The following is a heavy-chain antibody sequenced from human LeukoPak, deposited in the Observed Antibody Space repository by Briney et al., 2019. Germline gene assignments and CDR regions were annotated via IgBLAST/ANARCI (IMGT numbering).Heavy chain of an antibody. CDR2: ISAYNGNT. D-gene: IGHD6-19*01. CDR1: GFTFTGYY. CDR3: ARRTRSGWEDGY. J-gene: IGHJ4*02. Sequence: ASVKVSCKASGFTFTGYYIHWVRQAPGQGLEWMGWISAYNGNTNYAQKFQGRVTMTTDTSTSTAYMELRSLRSDDTAVYYCARRTRSGWEDGYWGQGTLVTVSS. V-gene: IGHV1-18*04.